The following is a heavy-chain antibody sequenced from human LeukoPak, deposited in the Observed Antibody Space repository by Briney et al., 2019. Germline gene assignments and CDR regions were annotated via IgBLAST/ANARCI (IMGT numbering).Heavy chain of an antibody. D-gene: IGHD1-7*01. CDR3: ASERYNWNYAFDY. CDR1: GFTFSSSS. Sequence: GGSLRLSCAASGFTFSSSSMNWVRQAPGKGLEWVSSVSSGSSYIYYADPLKGRFTVSRDNAMNSLYLQMNSLRAEDTAVYYCASERYNWNYAFDYWGQGILVTVSS. J-gene: IGHJ4*02. V-gene: IGHV3-21*01. CDR2: VSSGSSYI.